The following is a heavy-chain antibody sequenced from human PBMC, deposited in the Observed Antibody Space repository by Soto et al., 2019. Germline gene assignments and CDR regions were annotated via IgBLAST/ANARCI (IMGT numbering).Heavy chain of an antibody. D-gene: IGHD2-21*02. Sequence: SETLSLTCTVSGGSISSGDYYWSWIRQHPGKGLEWIGYIYYSGSTYYNPSLKSRVTISVDTSKNQFSLKLSSVTAADTAVYYCARVCGGDCHYGMDVWGQGTTVTVSS. CDR3: ARVCGGDCHYGMDV. CDR2: IYYSGST. V-gene: IGHV4-31*03. CDR1: GGSISSGDYY. J-gene: IGHJ6*02.